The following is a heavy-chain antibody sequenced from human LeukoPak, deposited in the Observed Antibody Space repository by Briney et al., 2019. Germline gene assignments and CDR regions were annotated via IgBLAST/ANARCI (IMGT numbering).Heavy chain of an antibody. J-gene: IGHJ4*02. V-gene: IGHV1-58*01. CDR1: GFTFTSSV. CDR3: AADRAGSYLRFVY. D-gene: IGHD3-10*01. Sequence: GASVKVSCTASGFTFTSSVVQWVRQARGQRLEWIGWIFVGSGNTNYAQKFQERVTITRDMSTSTAYMELSSLRFEDTAVYYCAADRAGSYLRFVYWGQGTPVTVSS. CDR2: IFVGSGNT.